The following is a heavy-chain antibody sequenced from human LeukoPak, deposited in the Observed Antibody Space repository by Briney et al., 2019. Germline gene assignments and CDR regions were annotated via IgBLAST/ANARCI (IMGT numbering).Heavy chain of an antibody. V-gene: IGHV1-2*06. D-gene: IGHD6-13*01. Sequence: ASVKVSCKASGYTFTGYYMHWVRQAPGQGLEWMGRINPNSGGTNYAQKIQGRVTMTRDTSISTAYMELSRLRSDDTAVYYCARRSSSWSTLFDYWGQGTLVTVSS. CDR3: ARRSSSWSTLFDY. CDR2: INPNSGGT. CDR1: GYTFTGYY. J-gene: IGHJ4*02.